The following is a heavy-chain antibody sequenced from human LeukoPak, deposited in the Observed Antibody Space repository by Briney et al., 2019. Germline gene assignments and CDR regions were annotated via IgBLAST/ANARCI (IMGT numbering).Heavy chain of an antibody. V-gene: IGHV4-61*05. CDR1: GGSISSSNYY. CDR2: IYYSGST. J-gene: IGHJ4*02. Sequence: PSETLSLTCAVSGGSISSSNYYWGWIWQPPGKGLEWIGYIYYSGSTNYNPSLKSRVTISVDTSTNQFSLKLSSVTAADTAVYYCASLGGTAMAYFDYWGQGTLVTVSS. D-gene: IGHD5-18*01. CDR3: ASLGGTAMAYFDY.